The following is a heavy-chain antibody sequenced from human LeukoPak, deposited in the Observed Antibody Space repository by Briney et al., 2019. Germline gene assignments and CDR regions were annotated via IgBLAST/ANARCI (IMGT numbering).Heavy chain of an antibody. Sequence: SSVKVSCKASGGTFSSYAISRVRHAPGQGLEWMGRIIPIFGTANYAQKFQGRVTITTDESTSTAYMELSSLRSEETAVYYCARTNHDYGDFGYWGQGTLVTVSS. D-gene: IGHD4-17*01. CDR1: GGTFSSYA. J-gene: IGHJ4*02. CDR3: ARTNHDYGDFGY. V-gene: IGHV1-69*05. CDR2: IIPIFGTA.